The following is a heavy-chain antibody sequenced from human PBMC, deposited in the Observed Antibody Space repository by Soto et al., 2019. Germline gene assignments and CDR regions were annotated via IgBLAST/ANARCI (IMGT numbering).Heavy chain of an antibody. CDR3: ARVVLTITRGAFDA. J-gene: IGHJ3*01. D-gene: IGHD3-9*01. V-gene: IGHV4-4*02. Sequence: QVQLQESGPGLVKPSGTLSLTCAVSGGSISSSHWWTWVRQSPGEGLEYIGEISHSGTSNSNPSLKSRVTLSVDKSKNHFSLTLTSVTAADTVVYYCARVVLTITRGAFDAWGQGTLVIVSS. CDR2: ISHSGTS. CDR1: GGSISSSHW.